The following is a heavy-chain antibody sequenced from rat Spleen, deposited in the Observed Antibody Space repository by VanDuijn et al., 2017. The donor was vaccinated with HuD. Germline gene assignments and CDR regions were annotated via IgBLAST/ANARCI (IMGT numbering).Heavy chain of an antibody. J-gene: IGHJ4*01. D-gene: IGHD4-3*01. CDR1: GFSLTSNS. CDR3: TSASGYVMDA. V-gene: IGHV2-1*01. CDR2: IWGDGST. Sequence: QVQLKESGPGLVQPSQTLSLTCTVSGFSLTSNSVHWVRQPPGKGLEWMGGIWGDGSTDYNSALKSRLSISRDTSKSQVFLKMNSLQTDDTAIYFCTSASGYVMDAWGQGASVTVSS.